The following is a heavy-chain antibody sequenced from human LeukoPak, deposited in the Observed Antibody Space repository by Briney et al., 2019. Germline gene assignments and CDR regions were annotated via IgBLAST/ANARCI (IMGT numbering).Heavy chain of an antibody. J-gene: IGHJ3*02. Sequence: GESLKISCKGSGYTFTRHWIGWVRQMPGKGLEWMGRIDPSDSYTNYSPSFQGHVTISADKSISTAYLQWSSLKASDTAMYYCARRALPPAYCGGDCFDAFDIWGQGTMVTVSS. CDR2: IDPSDSYT. D-gene: IGHD2-21*02. V-gene: IGHV5-10-1*01. CDR1: GYTFTRHW. CDR3: ARRALPPAYCGGDCFDAFDI.